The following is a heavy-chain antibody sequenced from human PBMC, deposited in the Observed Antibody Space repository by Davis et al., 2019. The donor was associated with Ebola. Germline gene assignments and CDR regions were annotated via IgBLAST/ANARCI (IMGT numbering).Heavy chain of an antibody. J-gene: IGHJ5*02. V-gene: IGHV1-46*01. CDR3: ARDGREYGGNSGWFDP. CDR1: GYTFTSYY. Sequence: ASVKVSCKASGYTFTSYYMHWVRQAPGQGLEWMGIINPSGGSTSYAQKFQGRVTMTRDTSTSTVYMELSSLRSEDTAVYYCARDGREYGGNSGWFDPWGQGTLVTVSS. CDR2: INPSGGST. D-gene: IGHD4-23*01.